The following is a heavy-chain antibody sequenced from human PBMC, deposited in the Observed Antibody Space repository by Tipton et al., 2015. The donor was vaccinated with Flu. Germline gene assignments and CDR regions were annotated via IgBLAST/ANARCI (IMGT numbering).Heavy chain of an antibody. J-gene: IGHJ4*03. Sequence: TLSLTCIVSGGSLSSCGYYWSWIRQHPGKGLEWIGYIYYSGSTYYNPSLKSRVTISVDTSKNQFSLKLTSVTAADTAVYYCACAGHGYYDSSGSDYWGQGTTVTVSS. CDR2: IYYSGST. CDR3: ACAGHGYYDSSGSDY. V-gene: IGHV4-31*03. CDR1: GGSLSSCGYY. D-gene: IGHD3-22*01.